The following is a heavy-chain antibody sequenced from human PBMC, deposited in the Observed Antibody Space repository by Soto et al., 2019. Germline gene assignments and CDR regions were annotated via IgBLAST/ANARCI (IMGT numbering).Heavy chain of an antibody. V-gene: IGHV3-7*01. Sequence: EVQLVESGGGLVQPGGSLRLSCAASGFTFSSYWMSWVRQAPGKGREWVANIKQDGSEKYYVDSVKCRFTISRDNAKNSLYLQMNSLRAEDTSVYYCARERPGIAAAGTIDYWGQGTLVTVSS. CDR2: IKQDGSEK. CDR1: GFTFSSYW. J-gene: IGHJ4*02. CDR3: ARERPGIAAAGTIDY. D-gene: IGHD6-13*01.